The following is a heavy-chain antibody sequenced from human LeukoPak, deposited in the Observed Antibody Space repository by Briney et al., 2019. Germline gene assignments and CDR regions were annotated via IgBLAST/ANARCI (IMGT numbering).Heavy chain of an antibody. CDR1: GFTFSDYY. V-gene: IGHV3-11*04. D-gene: IGHD2-15*01. CDR2: ISSSGSTI. Sequence: PGGSLRLSCAASGFTFSDYYMSWIRPAPGKGLEWVSYISSSGSTIYYADSVKGRFTISRDNAKNSLYLQMNSLRAEDTAVYYCARAEGLVVVAATIDYWGQGTLVTVSS. CDR3: ARAEGLVVVAATIDY. J-gene: IGHJ4*02.